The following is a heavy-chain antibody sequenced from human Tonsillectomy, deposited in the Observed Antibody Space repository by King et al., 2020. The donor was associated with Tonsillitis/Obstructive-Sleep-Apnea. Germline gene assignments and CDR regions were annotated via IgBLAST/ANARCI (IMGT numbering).Heavy chain of an antibody. CDR2: ISWNSGSI. V-gene: IGHV3-9*01. D-gene: IGHD3-10*01. CDR3: AKEGGPGFGEPYFDS. Sequence: VQLVESGGGLVQPGRSLRLSCAASGFTFDDYAMHWVRQAPGKGLEWVSGISWNSGSIGYADSVKGRFTISRDNAKNSLYLQMNSLRAEDTALYYCAKEGGPGFGEPYFDSWGQGTLVTVSS. CDR1: GFTFDDYA. J-gene: IGHJ4*02.